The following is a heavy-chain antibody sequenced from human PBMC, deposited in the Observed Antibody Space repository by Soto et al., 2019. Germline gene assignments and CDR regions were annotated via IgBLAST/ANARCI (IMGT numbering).Heavy chain of an antibody. Sequence: QVQLQESGPGLVKPSQTLSLTCTVSGGSISSGGYYWSWIRQHPGKGLEWIGYIYYSGSTYYNPSXXRRGTISVDTXXNXFXLKLSSVTAADTAVYYCAGAGYCSGGRCYSLYYFDCWGQGTLVTVSS. D-gene: IGHD2-15*01. V-gene: IGHV4-31*03. CDR1: GGSISSGGYY. CDR2: IYYSGST. CDR3: AGAGYCSGGRCYSLYYFDC. J-gene: IGHJ4*02.